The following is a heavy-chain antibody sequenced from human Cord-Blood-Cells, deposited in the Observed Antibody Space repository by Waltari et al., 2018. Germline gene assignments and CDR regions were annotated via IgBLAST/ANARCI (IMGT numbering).Heavy chain of an antibody. CDR2: IYPGDAGT. CDR1: GYSFTSYW. Sequence: EVQLVQSGAEVKKPGESLKISCKGSGYSFTSYWIGWVRQMPGKGLEGMGIIYPGDAGTRDSPSFQGQITISADKSIRTADLQWRSLRASYTAMYYCASGYGSGPMLIFDYWGQGTLVTVSS. V-gene: IGHV5-51*01. J-gene: IGHJ4*02. D-gene: IGHD3-10*01. CDR3: ASGYGSGPMLIFDY.